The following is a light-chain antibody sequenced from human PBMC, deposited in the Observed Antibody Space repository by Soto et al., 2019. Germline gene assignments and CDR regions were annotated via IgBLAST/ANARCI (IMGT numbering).Light chain of an antibody. CDR3: QQYNSYSWT. Sequence: DIQLTQSPSSLSASVGDRVTITCRASQSIRSYLNWYQQKPGKAPKLLIYAASSLQTGVSSRFSGSGSGTDFTLTISNLQPDDFATYYCQQYNSYSWTFGQGTKVDIK. J-gene: IGKJ1*01. CDR1: QSIRSY. V-gene: IGKV1-39*01. CDR2: AAS.